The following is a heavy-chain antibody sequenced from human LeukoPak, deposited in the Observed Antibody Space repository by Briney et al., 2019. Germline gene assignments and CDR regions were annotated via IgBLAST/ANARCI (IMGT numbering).Heavy chain of an antibody. CDR1: GGSISSYY. Sequence: SETLSLTCTVSGGSISSYYWSWIRQPPGKGLEWIGYIYYSGSTNYNPSLKSRVTVSVDTSKNQFSLKLSFVTAADTAVYYCARVIKERGIFGVVIIIRDYYYYYMDVWGKGTTVAVSS. D-gene: IGHD3-3*01. J-gene: IGHJ6*03. V-gene: IGHV4-59*01. CDR3: ARVIKERGIFGVVIIIRDYYYYYMDV. CDR2: IYYSGST.